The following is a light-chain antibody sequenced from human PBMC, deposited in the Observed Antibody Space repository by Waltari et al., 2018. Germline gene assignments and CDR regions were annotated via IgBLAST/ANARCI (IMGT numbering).Light chain of an antibody. J-gene: IGLJ3*02. CDR3: QTWDTGIRV. CDR2: VNSDGSH. CDR1: GGPTHYA. V-gene: IGLV4-69*01. Sequence: QLVVTQSPSASASLGASVKLTCTLSGGPTHYAIPWHQQQPQKGPRFLMKVNSDGSHNKGDGIPDRFSGSSSGAERYLTISSLQSEDEADYHCQTWDTGIRVFGGGTKLIVL.